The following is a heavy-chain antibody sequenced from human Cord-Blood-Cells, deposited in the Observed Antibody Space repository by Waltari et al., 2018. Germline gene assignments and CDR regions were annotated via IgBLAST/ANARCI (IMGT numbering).Heavy chain of an antibody. Sequence: QVQLVQSGAEVKKPGASVKVSCKASGYTFTSYDINWVRQATGNGLEWMGWMNPNSGNTGYAQKFQGRVTMTRNTSISTAYMELSSLRSEDTAVYYCASAYCSSTSCVTDPYYFDYWGQGTLVTVSS. J-gene: IGHJ4*02. D-gene: IGHD2-2*01. CDR2: MNPNSGNT. CDR1: GYTFTSYD. CDR3: ASAYCSSTSCVTDPYYFDY. V-gene: IGHV1-8*01.